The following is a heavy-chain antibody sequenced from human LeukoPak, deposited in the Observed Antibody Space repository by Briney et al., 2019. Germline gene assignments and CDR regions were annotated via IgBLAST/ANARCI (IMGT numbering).Heavy chain of an antibody. CDR1: GGSISSGGYY. CDR2: IYYSGST. Sequence: SETLSLTCTVSGGSISSGGYYWSWIRQHPGKGLEWIGYIYYSGSTYYNPSLKSRVTISVDTSKNQFSLKLSSVTAADTAVYYCARNYYDSSGYYSDFDYWDQGTLVTVSS. V-gene: IGHV4-31*03. D-gene: IGHD3-22*01. CDR3: ARNYYDSSGYYSDFDY. J-gene: IGHJ4*02.